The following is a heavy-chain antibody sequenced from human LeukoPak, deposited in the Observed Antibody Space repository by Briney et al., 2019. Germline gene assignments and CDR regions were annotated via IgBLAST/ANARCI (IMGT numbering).Heavy chain of an antibody. CDR2: ICGSVSGSGDCT. D-gene: IGHD3-3*01. CDR3: AKEYYDFWSGYRHFDY. Sequence: GGSLRLSCAASGFSFGSYAMSWVRQAAGKGLEWVSEICGSVSGSGDCTHYADSVKGRFTISRDNSKNTLYLQMNSLRAEDTAVYYCAKEYYDFWSGYRHFDYWGQGTLVTVSS. J-gene: IGHJ4*02. V-gene: IGHV3-23*01. CDR1: GFSFGSYA.